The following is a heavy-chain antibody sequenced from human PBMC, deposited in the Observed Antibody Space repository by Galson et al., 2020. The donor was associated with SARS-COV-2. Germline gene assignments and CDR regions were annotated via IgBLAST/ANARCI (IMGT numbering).Heavy chain of an antibody. J-gene: IGHJ5*02. CDR1: GFSFSSYG. V-gene: IGHV3-30*02. CDR2: TPYDGSIK. CDR3: AKEGASSSSSALDL. Sequence: LSCAASGFSFSSYGMHWVRQAPGKGLEWVAFTPYDGSIKYYADSVKGRFTISRDNSKNTLYLQMNSLRPEDTAVYYCAKEGASSSSSALDLWGQGTLVTVSS. D-gene: IGHD2-2*01.